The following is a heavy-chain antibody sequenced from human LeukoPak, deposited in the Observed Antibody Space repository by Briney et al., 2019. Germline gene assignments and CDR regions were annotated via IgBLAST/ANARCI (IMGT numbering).Heavy chain of an antibody. D-gene: IGHD4-17*01. V-gene: IGHV4-34*01. Sequence: SETLSLTCAVYGGSFSGYYWSWIRQPPGRGREWIGEINRSGSTNYNPSLKSRVTISVDTSKNQFSLKLSSVTAADTAVYYCARGRGYGEGYWGQGTLVTVSS. J-gene: IGHJ4*02. CDR2: INRSGST. CDR3: ARGRGYGEGY. CDR1: GGSFSGYY.